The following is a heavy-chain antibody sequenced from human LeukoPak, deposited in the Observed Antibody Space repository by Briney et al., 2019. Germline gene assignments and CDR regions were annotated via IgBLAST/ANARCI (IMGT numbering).Heavy chain of an antibody. D-gene: IGHD3-9*01. CDR3: ARAERYVDSLSSSGGLWEYKFDH. V-gene: IGHV4-38-2*02. CDR2: IYHSGNT. J-gene: IGHJ4*02. CDR1: GYSLSSGFY. Sequence: SETLSLTCSVSGYSLSSGFYWAWIRQSPGKGLEWIGNIYHSGNTYQSLSLKSRATMSVDAYKNEFSLRLTSVTAADTAVYYCARAERYVDSLSSSGGLWEYKFDHWGQGTLVTVSS.